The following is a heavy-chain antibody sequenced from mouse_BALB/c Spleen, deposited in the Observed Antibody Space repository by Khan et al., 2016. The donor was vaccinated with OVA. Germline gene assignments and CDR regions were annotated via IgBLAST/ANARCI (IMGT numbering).Heavy chain of an antibody. J-gene: IGHJ4*01. CDR1: GYTFTSYW. D-gene: IGHD1-1*01. CDR2: IGPGSGSA. Sequence: DLVEPGASVKLSCKASGYTFTSYWINRIKERPGQGLEWIGQIGPGSGSAYYNELFKGKATLTVDTSSSTVYIQLSSLSSEDSAVYFCARSNYYGRGLYAMDYWGQGTSVTVSS. V-gene: IGHV1S41*01. CDR3: ARSNYYGRGLYAMDY.